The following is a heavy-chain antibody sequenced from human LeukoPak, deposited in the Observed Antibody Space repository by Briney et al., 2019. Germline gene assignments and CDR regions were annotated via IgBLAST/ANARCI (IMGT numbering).Heavy chain of an antibody. J-gene: IGHJ4*02. CDR3: AKEGRGYYDSSGYIGCFDW. V-gene: IGHV3-30*02. Sequence: GGSLRLSCAASGFTFSSYGMHWVRQAPGKGLEWVAFIRCDGSNKYYADSVKGRFTISRDNSKTTLYLQMNSLRADYTAGYYCAKEGRGYYDSSGYIGCFDWWGEGPLVSVSS. D-gene: IGHD3-22*01. CDR2: IRCDGSNK. CDR1: GFTFSSYG.